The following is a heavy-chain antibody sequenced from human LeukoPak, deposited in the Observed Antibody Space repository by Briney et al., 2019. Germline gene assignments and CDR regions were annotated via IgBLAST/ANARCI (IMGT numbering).Heavy chain of an antibody. Sequence: PSETLSLTCAVYGGSFSGYYWSWIRQPPGKGLEWIGEINHSGSTNYNPSLKSRVTISVDTSKNQFSLKLSSVTAADTAVYYCARGGYDCVWGSYRAIFDYWGQGTLVTVSS. V-gene: IGHV4-34*01. CDR1: GGSFSGYY. J-gene: IGHJ4*02. CDR3: ARGGYDCVWGSYRAIFDY. CDR2: INHSGST. D-gene: IGHD3-16*02.